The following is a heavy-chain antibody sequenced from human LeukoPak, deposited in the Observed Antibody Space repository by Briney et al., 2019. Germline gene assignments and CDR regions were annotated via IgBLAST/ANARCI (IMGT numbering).Heavy chain of an antibody. V-gene: IGHV3-64D*06. J-gene: IGHJ4*02. CDR3: VKGDYSGYTFPAFDY. CDR2: ITSSGGST. Sequence: QPGGPRRLSCSASGFTFSYYAMHWVRQAPGKELEYVSGITSSGGSTYYTDSVKGRFTISRDNSNNTLYLQMSSLRAEDTAVYYCVKGDYSGYTFPAFDYWGQGTLVSVSS. CDR1: GFTFSYYA. D-gene: IGHD5-12*01.